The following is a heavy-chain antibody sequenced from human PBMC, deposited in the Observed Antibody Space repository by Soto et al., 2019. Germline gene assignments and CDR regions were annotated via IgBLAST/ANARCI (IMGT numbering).Heavy chain of an antibody. J-gene: IGHJ6*02. V-gene: IGHV5-51*01. Sequence: GESLKISCKGSGYSFTSYWNGWVRQMPGKGLEWMGIIYPGDSDTRYSPSFQGQVTISADKSISTAYLQWSSLKASDTAMYYCARHYLGYCSGGSCYRWGYYYGMDVWGQGTTVTVSS. CDR2: IYPGDSDT. CDR1: GYSFTSYW. CDR3: ARHYLGYCSGGSCYRWGYYYGMDV. D-gene: IGHD2-15*01.